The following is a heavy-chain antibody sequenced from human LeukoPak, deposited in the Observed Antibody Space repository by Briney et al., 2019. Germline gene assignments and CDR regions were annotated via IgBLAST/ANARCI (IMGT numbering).Heavy chain of an antibody. CDR3: ARDPTVTNFHDAFDI. J-gene: IGHJ3*02. D-gene: IGHD4-17*01. CDR1: GFMFSSYW. CDR2: IKQDGSQK. V-gene: IGHV3-7*05. Sequence: GSLRLSCAASGFMFSSYWMSWVRQAPGKGLEWEATIKQDGSQKEYVDSVKGRFTISRDNAKNSLYLQMNSLRAEDTAVYYCARDPTVTNFHDAFDIWGQGTMVTVSS.